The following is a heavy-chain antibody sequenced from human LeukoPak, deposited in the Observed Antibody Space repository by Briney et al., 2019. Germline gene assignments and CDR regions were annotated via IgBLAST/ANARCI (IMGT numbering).Heavy chain of an antibody. D-gene: IGHD3-22*01. V-gene: IGHV1-3*01. CDR1: GYTFTTYT. CDR3: RGYYDSSGYDI. J-gene: IGHJ4*02. CDR2: INAGNGNT. Sequence: ASVKVSCKASGYTFTTYTMHWVRQAPGQRLEWMGWINAGNGNTKYSQKFQGRVTITRDTSASTAYMELSSLRSEDTAVYYCRGYYDSSGYDIWGQGTLVTVSS.